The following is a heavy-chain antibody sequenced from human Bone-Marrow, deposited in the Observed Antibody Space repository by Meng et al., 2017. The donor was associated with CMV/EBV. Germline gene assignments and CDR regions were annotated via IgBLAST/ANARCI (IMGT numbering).Heavy chain of an antibody. V-gene: IGHV1-46*01. J-gene: IGHJ4*02. CDR3: ARDFILDH. D-gene: IGHD3-9*01. Sequence: ASVKVSCKASGGTFSSYAISWVRQAPGQGLEWMGIINPSGGSTSYAQKLQGRVTMTTDTSTSTAYMELRSLRSDDTAVYYCARDFILDHWGQGTLVTVSS. CDR1: GGTFSSYA. CDR2: INPSGGST.